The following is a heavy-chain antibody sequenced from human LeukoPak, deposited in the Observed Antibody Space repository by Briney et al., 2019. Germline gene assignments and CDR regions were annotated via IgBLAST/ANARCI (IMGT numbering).Heavy chain of an antibody. CDR2: IYHSGST. J-gene: IGHJ4*02. V-gene: IGHV4-30-2*01. CDR3: AKQQLGDSSFDY. CDR1: GGSISSGDYY. D-gene: IGHD6-13*01. Sequence: PSETLSLTCTVSGGSISSGDYYWSWIRQPPGKGLEWIGYIYHSGSTYYNPSLKSRVTMSVDTSKNQFSLKLSSVTAADTAVYYCAKQQLGDSSFDYWGQGTLVTVSS.